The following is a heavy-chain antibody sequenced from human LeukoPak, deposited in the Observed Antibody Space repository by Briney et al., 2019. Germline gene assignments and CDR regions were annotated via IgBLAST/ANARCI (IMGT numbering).Heavy chain of an antibody. CDR3: AKAVDYGGHPYPLAFDI. Sequence: GASVKVSCKTSGYTFTNYGISWVRQAPGQGLEWMGWISAYNGNTNYTQNLQGRVTMTTDTSTSTAYMELRSLRSDDTAVYYCAKAVDYGGHPYPLAFDIWGQGTLVTVSS. CDR2: ISAYNGNT. D-gene: IGHD4-23*01. CDR1: GYTFTNYG. V-gene: IGHV1-18*01. J-gene: IGHJ3*02.